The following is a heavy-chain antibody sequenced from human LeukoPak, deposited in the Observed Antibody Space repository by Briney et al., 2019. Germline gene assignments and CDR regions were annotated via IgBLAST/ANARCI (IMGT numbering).Heavy chain of an antibody. Sequence: ASVKISCKASGYSFTVHGISWVRQAPGQGLEWMGWISPYNGQTKLTQKFQGRLIMDTETSKTTVYMELTSLKSDDTAVYYCARDHTGETFLDAFDIWGQGTLVAVSS. D-gene: IGHD1-1*01. CDR3: ARDHTGETFLDAFDI. J-gene: IGHJ3*02. V-gene: IGHV1-18*01. CDR1: GYSFTVHG. CDR2: ISPYNGQT.